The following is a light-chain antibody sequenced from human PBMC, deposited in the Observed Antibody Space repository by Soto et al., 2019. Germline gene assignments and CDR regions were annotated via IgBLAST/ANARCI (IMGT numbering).Light chain of an antibody. Sequence: QSVLTQPASVSGSPGQSITISCTGTSSDVGGYNFVSWFQHHPGKAPKVMIYEVSNRPSGVSNRFSGSKSGNTASLTISGLQAEDEADYYCTSYTSSSIFYVFGNGTKVTVL. V-gene: IGLV2-14*01. CDR3: TSYTSSSIFYV. CDR2: EVS. CDR1: SSDVGGYNF. J-gene: IGLJ1*01.